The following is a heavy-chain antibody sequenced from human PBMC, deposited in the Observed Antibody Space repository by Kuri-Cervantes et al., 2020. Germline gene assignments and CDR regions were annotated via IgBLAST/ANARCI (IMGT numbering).Heavy chain of an antibody. CDR3: ARGLREYSAYEMVS. J-gene: IGHJ5*02. V-gene: IGHV4-59*01. Sequence: SETLSPTCTVSGGPIGNYYWSWIRQPPGKGLEWIGYMFHSGNSNFDPSLKSRVTMSIDTSKNQISLRLSSVTAADTAIYYCARGLREYSAYEMVSWGQGTLVTVSS. CDR1: GGPIGNYY. D-gene: IGHD5-12*01. CDR2: MFHSGNS.